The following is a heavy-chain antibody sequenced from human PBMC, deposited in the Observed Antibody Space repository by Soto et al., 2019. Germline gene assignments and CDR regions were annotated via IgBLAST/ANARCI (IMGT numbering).Heavy chain of an antibody. CDR2: ISAYSGNT. Sequence: GGSVKVSCKASGYTFTSYGISWVRQAPGQGLEWMGWISAYSGNTNYAQNLQGRVTMTTDTSTSTAYMELRSLRSDDTAVYYCARQYDILTGYYLEVGYWGQGTLVTVSS. CDR3: ARQYDILTGYYLEVGY. CDR1: GYTFTSYG. D-gene: IGHD3-9*01. V-gene: IGHV1-18*01. J-gene: IGHJ4*02.